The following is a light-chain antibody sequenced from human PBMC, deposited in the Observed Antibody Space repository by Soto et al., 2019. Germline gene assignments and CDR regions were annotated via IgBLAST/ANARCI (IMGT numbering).Light chain of an antibody. CDR3: QLYGSSTLYT. CDR1: QSVDSIY. V-gene: IGKV3-20*01. Sequence: DSVLTQSPGTLSLSPGERATLSCRASQSVDSIYLAWYQQKPGQAPRLLIYAATRRATGIPDRFSGSGSGTDFTLTISRLEPEDFAVYYCQLYGSSTLYTFGQGTKVGIK. CDR2: AAT. J-gene: IGKJ2*01.